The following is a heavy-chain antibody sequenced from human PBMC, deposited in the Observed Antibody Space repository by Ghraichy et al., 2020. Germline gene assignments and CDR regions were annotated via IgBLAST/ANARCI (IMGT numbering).Heavy chain of an antibody. V-gene: IGHV3-48*02. CDR1: GFTFSSYS. J-gene: IGHJ4*02. D-gene: IGHD2-15*01. Sequence: GGSLRLSCAASGFTFSSYSMNWVRQAPGKGLEWVSYISSSSSTIYYADSVKGRFTISRDNAKNSLYLQMNSLRDEDTAVYYCASTYCSGGSCYTPYFDYWGQGTLVTVSS. CDR2: ISSSSSTI. CDR3: ASTYCSGGSCYTPYFDY.